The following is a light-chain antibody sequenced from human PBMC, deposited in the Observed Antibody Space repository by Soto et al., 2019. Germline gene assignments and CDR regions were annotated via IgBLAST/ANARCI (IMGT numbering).Light chain of an antibody. Sequence: EIVMTQSPAPLSVSPGERATLSCRASQRISSNLAWYQQKPGQTPRLLIYGASTRATGIPARFSGSGSRTEFTLTINSLQSEDFAVYYCQKHNNWPWPFGQGTRVEIK. V-gene: IGKV3-15*01. CDR2: GAS. CDR1: QRISSN. J-gene: IGKJ1*01. CDR3: QKHNNWPWP.